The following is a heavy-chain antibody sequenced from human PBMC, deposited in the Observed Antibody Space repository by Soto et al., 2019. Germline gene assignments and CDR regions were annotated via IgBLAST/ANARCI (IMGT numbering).Heavy chain of an antibody. V-gene: IGHV3-21*01. D-gene: IGHD2-2*01. CDR1: GFTFSTYS. CDR2: ISSSGTYI. CDR3: ARDPSDCSSTSCWGYYALDV. Sequence: LRLSCGASGFTFSTYSMNWVRQAPGKGLEWVSSISSSGTYIHYADSLKGRFTISRDNAKNSLYLQMISLRAEDTAVYYCARDPSDCSSTSCWGYYALDVCGPAPTVTVS. J-gene: IGHJ6*02.